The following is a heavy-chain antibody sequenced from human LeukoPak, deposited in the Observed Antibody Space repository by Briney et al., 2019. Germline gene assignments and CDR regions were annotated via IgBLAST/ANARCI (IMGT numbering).Heavy chain of an antibody. CDR1: GLSFSSYW. D-gene: IGHD2-2*01. CDR3: AKDEGPAGYYGMDV. Sequence: GGSLRLSCAGSGLSFSSYWMSWVRQAPGKGLEWVSGISWNSGSIGYADSVKGRFTISRDNAKNSLYLQMNSLRAEDTALYYCAKDEGPAGYYGMDVWGQGTTVTVSS. J-gene: IGHJ6*02. V-gene: IGHV3-9*01. CDR2: ISWNSGSI.